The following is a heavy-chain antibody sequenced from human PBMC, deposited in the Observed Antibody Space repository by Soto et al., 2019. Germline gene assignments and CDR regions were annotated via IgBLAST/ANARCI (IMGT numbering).Heavy chain of an antibody. CDR2: ISYDGSNK. CDR1: GSTLNDYG. Sequence: PGGSLRLSCGSPGSTLNDYGMVWVRQAPGKGLEWVAYISYDGSNKHYGDSVNGRFTISRDTPRTTLFLQMSSLTAEDTAVYYCAREDGIAGETSAFDYWGHGTLVTVSS. V-gene: IGHV3-33*08. CDR3: AREDGIAGETSAFDY. J-gene: IGHJ4*01. D-gene: IGHD1-26*01.